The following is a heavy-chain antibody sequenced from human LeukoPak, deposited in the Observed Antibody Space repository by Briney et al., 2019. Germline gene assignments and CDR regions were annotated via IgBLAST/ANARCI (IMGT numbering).Heavy chain of an antibody. CDR3: AKDFFFVGSTIAARPHDAFDI. CDR1: GFTFSSYS. J-gene: IGHJ3*02. D-gene: IGHD6-6*01. CDR2: ISSSSSYI. Sequence: GGSLRLSCAASGFTFSSYSMNWVRQAPGKGLEWVSSISSSSSYIYYADSVKGRFTISRDNAKNTLYLQMNSLRAEDTAVYYCAKDFFFVGSTIAARPHDAFDIWGQGTMVTVSS. V-gene: IGHV3-21*04.